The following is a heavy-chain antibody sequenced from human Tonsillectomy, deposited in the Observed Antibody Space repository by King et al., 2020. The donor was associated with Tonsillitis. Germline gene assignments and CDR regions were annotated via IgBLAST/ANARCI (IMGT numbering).Heavy chain of an antibody. CDR3: ARVEISWYNWFDP. CDR1: GYTFTGYY. J-gene: IGHJ5*02. V-gene: IGHV1-2*02. CDR2: INPNSGGT. D-gene: IGHD3-16*01. Sequence: QLVQSGAELKKPGASVKVSCKASGYTFTGYYMHWVRQATGQGLEWMGWINPNSGGTNYAQKFQGRVTMTRDTSINTAYMELSRLRSDDTAVYYCARVEISWYNWFDPWGQGALVTVSS.